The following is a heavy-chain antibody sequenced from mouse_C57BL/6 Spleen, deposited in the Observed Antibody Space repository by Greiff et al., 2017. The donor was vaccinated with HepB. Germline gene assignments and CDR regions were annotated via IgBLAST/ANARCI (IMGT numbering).Heavy chain of an antibody. V-gene: IGHV5-17*01. Sequence: EVQRVESGGGLVKPGGSLKLSCAASGFTFSDYGMHWVRQAPEKGLEWVAYISSGSSTIYYADTVKGRFTISRDNAKNTLFLQMTSLRSEDTAMYYCATIYDGYPGYWGQGTTLTVSS. J-gene: IGHJ2*01. CDR3: ATIYDGYPGY. CDR1: GFTFSDYG. CDR2: ISSGSSTI. D-gene: IGHD2-3*01.